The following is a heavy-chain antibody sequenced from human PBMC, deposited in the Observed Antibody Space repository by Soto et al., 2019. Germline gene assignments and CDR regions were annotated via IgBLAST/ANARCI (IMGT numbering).Heavy chain of an antibody. CDR3: VGEVASGY. CDR1: GVTLSNFG. D-gene: IGHD2-21*01. J-gene: IGHJ4*02. CDR2: ISRDGSTM. V-gene: IGHV3-30*03. Sequence: QVQLVESGGGVVQPGRSLRLSCAASGVTLSNFGMHWVRQAPGKGLEWVAVISRDGSTMLYADSVKGRFTISRDNSRNTLYLQMNRLRAEDTAVYHCVGEVASGYWGQGTLVTVSS.